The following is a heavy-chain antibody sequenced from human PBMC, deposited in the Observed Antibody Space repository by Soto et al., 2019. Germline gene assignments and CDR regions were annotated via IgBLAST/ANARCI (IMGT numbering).Heavy chain of an antibody. V-gene: IGHV1-3*01. CDR2: INAGNGNT. CDR1: GYTFTSYA. D-gene: IGHD6-19*01. J-gene: IGHJ6*02. Sequence: ASVKVSCKASGYTFTSYAMHWVRQAPGQRLEWMGWINAGNGNTKYSQKFQGRVTITRDTSASTAYMELSSLRSEDTAVYYCARELAVAAPTDYCYYGMDVWGQGTTVTVSS. CDR3: ARELAVAAPTDYCYYGMDV.